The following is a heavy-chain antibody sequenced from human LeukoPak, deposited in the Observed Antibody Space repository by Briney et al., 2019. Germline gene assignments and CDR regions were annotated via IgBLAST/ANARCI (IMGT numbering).Heavy chain of an antibody. Sequence: SETLSLTCTVSGYSISSGYYWGWIRQPAGKGLEWIGRIYTSGSTNYNPSLKSRVTMSVDTSKNQFSLKLSSVTAADTAVYYCARYRPDDYGDYGDGLEAAFDIWGQGTMVTVSS. CDR1: GYSISSGYY. J-gene: IGHJ3*02. CDR2: IYTSGST. V-gene: IGHV4-4*07. CDR3: ARYRPDDYGDYGDGLEAAFDI. D-gene: IGHD4-17*01.